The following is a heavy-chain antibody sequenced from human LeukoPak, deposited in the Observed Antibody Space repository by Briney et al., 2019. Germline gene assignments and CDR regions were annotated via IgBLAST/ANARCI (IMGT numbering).Heavy chain of an antibody. V-gene: IGHV4-59*12. CDR1: GGSISNYY. D-gene: IGHD4-17*01. CDR3: ASGAVYGDYDY. Sequence: SETLSLTCTVSGGSISNYYWNWIRQPPGKGLEWIGYIYYTGSTNYNPSLKSRVTMSVDTSKNQFSLKLSSVTAADTAVYYCASGAVYGDYDYWGQGTLVTVSS. J-gene: IGHJ4*02. CDR2: IYYTGST.